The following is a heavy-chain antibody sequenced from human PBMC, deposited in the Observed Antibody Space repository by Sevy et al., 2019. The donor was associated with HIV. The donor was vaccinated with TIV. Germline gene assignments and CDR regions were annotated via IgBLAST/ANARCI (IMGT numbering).Heavy chain of an antibody. CDR2: ISGGGTST. Sequence: GGSLRLSCAASGFTFSSYAMSWVRQAPGKGLEWVSSISGGGTSTYYADSVKGRFTISRDNSKNTLYLQMNSLKAEDTAVYYCAKVDGYTHGPPLWGQGTMVTVSS. V-gene: IGHV3-23*01. J-gene: IGHJ3*01. CDR3: AKVDGYTHGPPL. D-gene: IGHD5-18*01. CDR1: GFTFSSYA.